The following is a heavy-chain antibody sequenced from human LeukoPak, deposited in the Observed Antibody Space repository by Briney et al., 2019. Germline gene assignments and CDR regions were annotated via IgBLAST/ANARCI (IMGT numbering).Heavy chain of an antibody. CDR1: GFTFSSYS. CDR3: ARGGVLRYFDWLSDYFDY. Sequence: GGSLRLSCAASGFTFSSYSMNWVRQAPGKGLEWVSSISSSSSYIYYADPVKGRFTISRDNAKNSLYLQMNSLRAEDTAVYYCARGGVLRYFDWLSDYFDYWGQGTLVTVSS. V-gene: IGHV3-21*01. CDR2: ISSSSSYI. J-gene: IGHJ4*02. D-gene: IGHD3-9*01.